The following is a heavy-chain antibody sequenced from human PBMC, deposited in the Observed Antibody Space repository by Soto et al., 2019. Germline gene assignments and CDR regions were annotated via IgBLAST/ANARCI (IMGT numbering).Heavy chain of an antibody. CDR3: ARHPSDFWFDP. Sequence: SDTLSLTCTVSGGSISSDDWSWIRQPPGKGLEWIGYIYYSGSTNYNPSLKSRVTISVDTSKNQFSLKLSSVTAADTAVYYCARHPSDFWFDPWGQGTLVTVS. CDR1: GGSISSDD. D-gene: IGHD2-21*02. J-gene: IGHJ5*02. V-gene: IGHV4-59*01. CDR2: IYYSGST.